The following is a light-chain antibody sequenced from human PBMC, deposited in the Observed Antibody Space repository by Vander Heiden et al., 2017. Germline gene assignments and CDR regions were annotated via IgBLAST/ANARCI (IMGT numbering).Light chain of an antibody. CDR3: QQRGSWPPA. CDR1: QSLSRS. J-gene: IGKJ4*01. V-gene: IGKV3-11*01. CDR2: DAS. Sequence: EIVLTQSPATRSWSPGERATLSCRAGQSLSRSLAWYQQKPGQAPRLLIYDASNRATGIPARFSGSGSGTDFTLTISSLEPEDFAVYYCQQRGSWPPAFGGGTKVEIK.